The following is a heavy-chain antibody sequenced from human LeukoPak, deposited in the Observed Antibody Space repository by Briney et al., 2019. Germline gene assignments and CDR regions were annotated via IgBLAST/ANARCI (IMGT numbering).Heavy chain of an antibody. CDR2: ISSSSSYI. CDR3: AREEEDGYNYVVAFDI. J-gene: IGHJ3*02. V-gene: IGHV3-21*01. CDR1: GFTFSSYS. D-gene: IGHD5-24*01. Sequence: GGSLRLSCAASGFTFSSYSMNWARQAPGKGLEWVSSISSSSSYIYYADSVKGRFTISRDNAKNSLCLQMNSLRAEDTAVYYCAREEEDGYNYVVAFDIWGQGTMVTVSS.